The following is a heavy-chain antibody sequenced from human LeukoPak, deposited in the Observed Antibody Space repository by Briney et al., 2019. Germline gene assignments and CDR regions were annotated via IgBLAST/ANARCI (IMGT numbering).Heavy chain of an antibody. CDR2: IYPGDSDT. Sequence: PGESLQISRKGSGYTFTSYWIGWVRQMPGKGLEWMGIIYPGDSDTRYSPSFQGQVAISADKSVSTAYLQWSSLKASDTAMHYCARGRYSSSAYYFDYWGQGTLVTVSS. J-gene: IGHJ4*02. D-gene: IGHD6-6*01. V-gene: IGHV5-51*01. CDR3: ARGRYSSSAYYFDY. CDR1: GYTFTSYW.